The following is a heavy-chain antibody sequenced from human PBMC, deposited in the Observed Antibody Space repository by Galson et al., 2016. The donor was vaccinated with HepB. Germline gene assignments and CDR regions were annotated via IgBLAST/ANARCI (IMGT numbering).Heavy chain of an antibody. CDR1: GFTFSSYG. J-gene: IGHJ6*04. CDR3: VQGSTAPAV. CDR2: ISRSGDST. Sequence: SLRLSCAASGFTFSSYGMTWVRQAPGKGLEVVSSISRSGDSTDYADSVRGRFIISRDNTKNTLSLQMNSLRAEDTAVYYCVQGSTAPAVWGKGTTVTVSS. D-gene: IGHD2-2*01. V-gene: IGHV3-23*01.